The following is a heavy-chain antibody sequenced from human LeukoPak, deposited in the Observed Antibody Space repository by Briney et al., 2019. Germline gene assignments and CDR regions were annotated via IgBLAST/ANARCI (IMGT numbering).Heavy chain of an antibody. CDR2: MNPNSGNT. V-gene: IGHV1-8*01. D-gene: IGHD3-10*01. Sequence: EASVKVSCKASGYTFTSYDINWVRQATGQGLEWMGWMNPNSGNTGYAQKFQGRVTMTRNTSISTAYMELSSLRSEDTAVYYCARGNLRQMVRGVIITGELGYWGQGTLVTVSS. CDR3: ARGNLRQMVRGVIITGELGY. J-gene: IGHJ4*02. CDR1: GYTFTSYD.